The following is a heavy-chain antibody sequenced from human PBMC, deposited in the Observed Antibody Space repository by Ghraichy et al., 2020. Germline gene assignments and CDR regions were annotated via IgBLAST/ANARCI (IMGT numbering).Heavy chain of an antibody. CDR3: AREETSRSWHTDA. J-gene: IGHJ5*02. CDR2: IISAGGYT. D-gene: IGHD6-13*01. CDR1: GLTFSGYY. V-gene: IGHV3-11*06. Sequence: GGSLRLSCTASGLTFSGYYMSWIRQAPGKGLEWVAHIISAGGYTNYADSVQGRFTISRDNAKNSLYLQMNSLRPEDTALYYCAREETSRSWHTDAWGQGTLVTVSS.